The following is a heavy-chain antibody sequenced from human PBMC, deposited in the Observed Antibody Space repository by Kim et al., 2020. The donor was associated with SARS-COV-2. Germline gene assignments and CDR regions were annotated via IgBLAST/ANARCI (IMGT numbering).Heavy chain of an antibody. J-gene: IGHJ6*02. D-gene: IGHD2-15*01. V-gene: IGHV3-23*01. Sequence: GGSLRLSCAASGFTFSSYAMSWVRQAPGKGLEWVSAISGSGGSTYYADSVKGRFTISRDNSKNTLYLQMNSLRAEDTAVYYCAKVYCSGGTRSTKGVGCYYGMDVWGQGTTVTVSS. CDR2: ISGSGGST. CDR1: GFTFSSYA. CDR3: AKVYCSGGTRSTKGVGCYYGMDV.